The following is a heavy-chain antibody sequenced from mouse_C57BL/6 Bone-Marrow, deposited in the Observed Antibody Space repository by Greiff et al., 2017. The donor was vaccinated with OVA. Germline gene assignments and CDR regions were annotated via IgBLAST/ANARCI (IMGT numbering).Heavy chain of an antibody. CDR2: IDPANGNT. CDR3: ARGYYYGSSPFDY. V-gene: IGHV14-3*01. D-gene: IGHD1-1*01. J-gene: IGHJ2*01. Sequence: EVMLVESVAELVRPGASVKLSCTASGFNIKNTYMHWVKQRPEQGLEWIGRIDPANGNTKYAPKFQGKATITADTSSNTAYLQLSSLTSEDTAIYYCARGYYYGSSPFDYWGQGTTLTVSS. CDR1: GFNIKNTY.